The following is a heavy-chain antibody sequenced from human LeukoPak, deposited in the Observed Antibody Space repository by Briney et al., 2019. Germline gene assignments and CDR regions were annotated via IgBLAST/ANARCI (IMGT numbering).Heavy chain of an antibody. Sequence: GGSLRLSCAASGFTLSNAWMNWVRQAPGKGLEWVSAISGSGGSTYYADSVKGRFTISRDNSKNTLYLQMNSLRAEDTAVYYCAREILDYYGSGSPDYWGQGTLVTVSS. J-gene: IGHJ4*02. CDR3: AREILDYYGSGSPDY. D-gene: IGHD3-10*01. CDR2: ISGSGGST. V-gene: IGHV3-23*01. CDR1: GFTLSNAW.